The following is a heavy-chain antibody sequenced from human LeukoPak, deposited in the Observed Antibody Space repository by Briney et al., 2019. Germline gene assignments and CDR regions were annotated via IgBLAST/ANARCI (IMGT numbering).Heavy chain of an antibody. CDR2: MNPNSGNT. D-gene: IGHD3-10*01. CDR1: GYTFTSYD. J-gene: IGHJ4*02. Sequence: ASVKVSCKASGYTFTSYDINWVRQATGQGLEWMGWMNPNSGNTGYAQKFQGRVTMTRNTSISTAYMELSSLRSEDTAVYYCARGQRGLKVRGVISYYFDYWGQGTLVTVSS. CDR3: ARGQRGLKVRGVISYYFDY. V-gene: IGHV1-8*01.